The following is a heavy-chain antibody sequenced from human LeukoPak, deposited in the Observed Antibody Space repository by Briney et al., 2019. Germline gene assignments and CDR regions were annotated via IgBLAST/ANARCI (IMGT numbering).Heavy chain of an antibody. D-gene: IGHD6-13*01. CDR3: ARAPIAAADSMTDAFDI. Sequence: PSETLSLTCTVSDGSITNYDRSWVRQPPGKGLEFIGHVHYSGTANYNPSLGSRVTISIDTSKKHFFLKLKSVTAADTAVYYCARAPIAAADSMTDAFDIWGQGTMVTVSS. CDR2: VHYSGTA. J-gene: IGHJ3*02. V-gene: IGHV4-59*01. CDR1: DGSITNYD.